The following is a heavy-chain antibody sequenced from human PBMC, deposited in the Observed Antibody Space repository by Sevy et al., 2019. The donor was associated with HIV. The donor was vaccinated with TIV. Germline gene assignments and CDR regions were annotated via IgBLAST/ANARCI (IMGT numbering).Heavy chain of an antibody. V-gene: IGHV3-30*18. CDR1: GFTFSSYG. CDR2: RSYDGSNK. CDR3: AKADSSGYYYLDY. Sequence: GGSLRLSCAASGFTFSSYGMHWVRRAPGKGLEWVAVRSYDGSNKYYADSVKGRFTISRDNSKNTLYLQMNSLRAEDTAVYYSAKADSSGYYYLDYWGQGTLVTVSS. J-gene: IGHJ4*02. D-gene: IGHD3-22*01.